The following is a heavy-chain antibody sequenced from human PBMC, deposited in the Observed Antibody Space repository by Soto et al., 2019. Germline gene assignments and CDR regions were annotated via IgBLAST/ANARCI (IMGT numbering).Heavy chain of an antibody. Sequence: PLETLSLTCTLFGVSITSTTPYWAWIRQPPGKRLEWIGSVYYTGTTYSAASLTSRLTMSVDTSKNQFSLNVNSVTAADTALYYCARLSYRFTDGCIFDSWGQGILVTVSS. CDR2: VYYTGTT. V-gene: IGHV4-39*01. CDR1: GVSITSTTPY. D-gene: IGHD3-16*02. J-gene: IGHJ4*02. CDR3: ARLSYRFTDGCIFDS.